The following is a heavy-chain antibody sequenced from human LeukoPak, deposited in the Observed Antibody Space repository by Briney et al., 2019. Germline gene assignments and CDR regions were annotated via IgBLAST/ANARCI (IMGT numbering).Heavy chain of an antibody. CDR2: IYYSGST. CDR1: GGSISSYY. J-gene: IGHJ4*02. CDR3: ARGGYFDWSVDY. V-gene: IGHV4-59*01. Sequence: PSETLSLTCTVSGGSISSYYWSWIRQPPGKRLEWIGHIYYSGSTNYNPSLKSRVTISVDTSKNQFSLKLSSVTAADTAVYYCARGGYFDWSVDYWGQGTPVTVSS. D-gene: IGHD3-9*01.